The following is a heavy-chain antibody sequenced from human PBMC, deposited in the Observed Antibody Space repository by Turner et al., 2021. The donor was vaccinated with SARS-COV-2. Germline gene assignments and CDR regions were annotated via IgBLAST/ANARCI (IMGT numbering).Heavy chain of an antibody. V-gene: IGHV3-53*02. J-gene: IGHJ6*02. CDR2: ISSGGNT. CDR3: ARGGEFQLLHYYGMDV. D-gene: IGHD2-2*01. Sequence: QLVETGGGLIQPGGSLRLSCAASGFTVSSNYMSWVRQAPGKGLEWVSVISSGGNTYYADSVKGRFTISRDNSKNTLYLQMNSLRAEDTAVYYCARGGEFQLLHYYGMDVWGQGTTVTVSS. CDR1: GFTVSSNY.